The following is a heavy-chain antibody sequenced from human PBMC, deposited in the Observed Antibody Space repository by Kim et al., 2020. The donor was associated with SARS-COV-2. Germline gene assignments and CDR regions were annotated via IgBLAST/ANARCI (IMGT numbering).Heavy chain of an antibody. CDR2: FDPEDGET. D-gene: IGHD3-22*01. CDR1: GYTLTELS. Sequence: ASVKVSCKVSGYTLTELSMHWVRQAPGKGLEWMGGFDPEDGETIYAQEFQGRVTMTEDTSTDTAYMDLSSLRSEDTAVYYCATLDSSGYYKEYYFDYWGQGTLVTVSS. J-gene: IGHJ4*02. V-gene: IGHV1-24*01. CDR3: ATLDSSGYYKEYYFDY.